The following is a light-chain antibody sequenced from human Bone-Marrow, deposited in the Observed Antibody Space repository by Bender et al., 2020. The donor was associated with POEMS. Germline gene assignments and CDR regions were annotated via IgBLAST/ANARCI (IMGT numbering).Light chain of an antibody. Sequence: SYELTQPPSVSVSPGQTARITCSGDALPEKFVYWYQQKSGQAPVLVIYEDTKRPSAIPERFSGSSSGTLATLTISGARVEDEADYYCYSGDSGGEHYVFGGGTKLTVL. CDR2: EDT. V-gene: IGLV3-10*01. CDR3: YSGDSGGEHYV. CDR1: ALPEKF. J-gene: IGLJ3*02.